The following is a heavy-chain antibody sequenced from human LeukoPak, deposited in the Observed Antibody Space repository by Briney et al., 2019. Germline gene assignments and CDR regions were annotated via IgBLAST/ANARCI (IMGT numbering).Heavy chain of an antibody. CDR2: LYYSGST. Sequence: SETLSLTCTVSGGSIRSSSYYWGWIRQPPGKGLGWIGSLYYSGSTYYNPSLKSRVTISVDSSKNQFSLKLSSVTAADTAVYYCARHPPYVPQPHAFDIWGQGTMVTVSS. J-gene: IGHJ3*02. D-gene: IGHD3-16*01. CDR1: GGSIRSSSYY. CDR3: ARHPPYVPQPHAFDI. V-gene: IGHV4-39*01.